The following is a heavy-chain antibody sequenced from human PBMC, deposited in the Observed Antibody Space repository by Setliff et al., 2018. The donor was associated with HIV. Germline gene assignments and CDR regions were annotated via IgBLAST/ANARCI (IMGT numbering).Heavy chain of an antibody. V-gene: IGHV4-39*01. D-gene: IGHD1-26*01. CDR1: GGSISNSRYY. CDR2: IYYSGST. J-gene: IGHJ5*02. Sequence: PSETLSLTCTVSGGSISNSRYYWSWIRQPPGKGLEWIGSIYYSGSTYYNPSLKSRVTISVDTSKNQFSLKLSSVTAADSALYFCVRQSGSFWYVDPWGQGTQVTVSS. CDR3: VRQSGSFWYVDP.